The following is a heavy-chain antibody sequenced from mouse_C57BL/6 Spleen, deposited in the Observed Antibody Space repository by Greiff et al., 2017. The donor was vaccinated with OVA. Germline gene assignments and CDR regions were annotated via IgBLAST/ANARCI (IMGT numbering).Heavy chain of an antibody. D-gene: IGHD2-3*01. CDR3: AALYDGYYDWYFDV. Sequence: VQLQQSGPELVKPGASVKISCKASGYAFSSSWMNWVKQRPGKGLEWIGRIYPGDGDTNYNGKFKGKATLTADKSSSTAYMQLSSLTSEDSAVYFCAALYDGYYDWYFDVWGTGTTVTVSS. J-gene: IGHJ1*03. CDR2: IYPGDGDT. CDR1: GYAFSSSW. V-gene: IGHV1-82*01.